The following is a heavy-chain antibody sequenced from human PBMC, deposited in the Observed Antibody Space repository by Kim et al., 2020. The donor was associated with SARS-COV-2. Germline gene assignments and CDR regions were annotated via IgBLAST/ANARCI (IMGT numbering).Heavy chain of an antibody. J-gene: IGHJ4*02. D-gene: IGHD5-12*01. CDR2: ISAYNGNT. CDR1: GYTFTSYG. V-gene: IGHV1-18*04. CDR3: ARDLDALVATIHFDY. Sequence: ASVKVSCKASGYTFTSYGISWVRQAPGQGLEWMGWISAYNGNTNYAQKLQGRVTMTTDTSTSTAYMELRSLRSDDTAVYYCARDLDALVATIHFDYWGQGTLVTVSS.